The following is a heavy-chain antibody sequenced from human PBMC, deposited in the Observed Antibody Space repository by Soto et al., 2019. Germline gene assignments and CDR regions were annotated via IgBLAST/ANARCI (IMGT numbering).Heavy chain of an antibody. V-gene: IGHV3-48*03. J-gene: IGHJ2*01. CDR3: ARDRWYYDFWSGNRYFDL. CDR1: GFTFSSYE. D-gene: IGHD3-3*01. Sequence: GGSLRLSCAASGFTFSSYEMNWVRQAPGKGLEWVSYISSSGSTIYYADSVKGRFTISRDNAKNSLYLQMNSLRAEDTAVYYCARDRWYYDFWSGNRYFDLWGRGTLVTVSS. CDR2: ISSSGSTI.